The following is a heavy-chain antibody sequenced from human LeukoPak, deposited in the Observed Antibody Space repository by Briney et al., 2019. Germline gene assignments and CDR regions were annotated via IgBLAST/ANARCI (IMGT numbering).Heavy chain of an antibody. D-gene: IGHD3-10*01. Sequence: ASVKVSCKASGYTFSSYDISWVRQSPGQGLEWMGWISVYDGNTNYAQKLQGRATMTTDTSTSTAYMELRSLRSDDTAIYYCARAGTGYYASGRGWFDPWGQGTLVTVSS. CDR1: GYTFSSYD. J-gene: IGHJ5*02. CDR2: ISVYDGNT. CDR3: ARAGTGYYASGRGWFDP. V-gene: IGHV1-18*01.